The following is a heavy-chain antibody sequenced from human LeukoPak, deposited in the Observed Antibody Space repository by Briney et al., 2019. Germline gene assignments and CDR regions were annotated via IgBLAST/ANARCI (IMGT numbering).Heavy chain of an antibody. CDR2: ISAYNGNT. Sequence: ASVKVSCKASGYTFSNYGISWVRQAPGQGLGWMGWISAYNGNTNYAQKFQGRVTMTTDTSTYTVYMELRSLRSDDTAVYYCARDLTAGRLVAGVVYWGQGTLVTVSS. CDR1: GYTFSNYG. CDR3: ARDLTAGRLVAGVVY. J-gene: IGHJ4*02. V-gene: IGHV1-18*01. D-gene: IGHD7-27*01.